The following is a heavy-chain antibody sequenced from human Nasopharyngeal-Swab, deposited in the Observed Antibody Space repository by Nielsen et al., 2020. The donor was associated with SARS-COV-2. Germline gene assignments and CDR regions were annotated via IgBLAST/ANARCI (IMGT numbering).Heavy chain of an antibody. CDR1: GGSISSGGYY. J-gene: IGHJ4*02. V-gene: IGHV4-31*03. D-gene: IGHD3-10*01. Sequence: SETLSLTCTVSGGSISSGGYYWSWIRQHPGKGLEWIGYIYYSGSTYHNPSLKSRVTISVDTSKNQFSLKLSSVTAADTAVYYCARGLLRYYDSGSSPTPPDYWGQGTLVTVSS. CDR3: ARGLLRYYDSGSSPTPPDY. CDR2: IYYSGST.